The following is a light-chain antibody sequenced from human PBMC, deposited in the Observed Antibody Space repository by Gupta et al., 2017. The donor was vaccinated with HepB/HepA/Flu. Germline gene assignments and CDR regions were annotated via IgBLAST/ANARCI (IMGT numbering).Light chain of an antibody. CDR1: QSVSSNS. Sequence: EIVLTQSPNTLSLSPGERATLSCRASQSVSSNSLAWYQQKPGQAPRLLIYGAFNRATGIPDRFSGSGSGTDFTLTISRLEPEDFAVYYCQQYDSSPLLTFGGGTKVEIK. V-gene: IGKV3-20*01. J-gene: IGKJ4*01. CDR2: GAF. CDR3: QQYDSSPLLT.